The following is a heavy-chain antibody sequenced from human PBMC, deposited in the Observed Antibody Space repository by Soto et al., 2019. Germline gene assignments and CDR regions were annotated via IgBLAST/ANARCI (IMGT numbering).Heavy chain of an antibody. CDR2: IWYDGSKK. J-gene: IGHJ6*03. D-gene: IGHD4-17*01. Sequence: QVQLVESAGGVVQPGRSLRLSCAASGFTFSSYGMHWVRQAPGNGLEWVAVIWYDGSKKYYADSVKGRFTISRDNSKNTLYLQMNSLRTEDTAVYYCARDPTVTTYYYYYMDVWGKGTTVTVSS. CDR1: GFTFSSYG. V-gene: IGHV3-33*01. CDR3: ARDPTVTTYYYYYMDV.